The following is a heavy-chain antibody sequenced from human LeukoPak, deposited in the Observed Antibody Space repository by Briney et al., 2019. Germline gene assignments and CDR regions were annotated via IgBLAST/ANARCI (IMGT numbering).Heavy chain of an antibody. CDR3: ARTTREYCSSTSCYYLDY. CDR1: GGSISSYY. V-gene: IGHV4-59*08. J-gene: IGHJ4*02. CDR2: IYYSGST. Sequence: PSETLSLTCTASGGSISSYYWSWIRQPPGKGLEWIGNIYYSGSTKYNPSLKSRVTISVDTSKNQFSLKLSSVTAADTAVYYCARTTREYCSSTSCYYLDYWGQGTLVTVSS. D-gene: IGHD2-2*01.